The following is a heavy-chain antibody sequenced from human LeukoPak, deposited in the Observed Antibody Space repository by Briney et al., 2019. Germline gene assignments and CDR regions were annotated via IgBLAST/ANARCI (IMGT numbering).Heavy chain of an antibody. CDR2: INQDGSEK. V-gene: IGHV3-7*01. CDR1: GFTFSSYW. D-gene: IGHD2-2*01. J-gene: IGHJ3*02. CDR3: GRGVVVAPGSVFDI. Sequence: PGGSLRLSCAASGFTFSSYWITWVRQAPGKGLEWVANINQDGSEKCYVDSVKGRFTISRDNAKNSLSLQMNSLRVEDTAVYYCGRGVVVAPGSVFDIWGQGTMVTVFS.